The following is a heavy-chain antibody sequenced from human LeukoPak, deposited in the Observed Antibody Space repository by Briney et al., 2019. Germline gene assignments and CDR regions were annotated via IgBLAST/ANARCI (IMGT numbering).Heavy chain of an antibody. D-gene: IGHD3-10*01. J-gene: IGHJ5*02. CDR2: IRQDGSEK. V-gene: IGHV3-7*03. CDR1: GFTFSDYW. CDR3: AKDLGMARGVISWFDP. Sequence: GSLRLSCAASGFTFSDYWMTWVRQIPGKGLEFVANIRQDGSEKKYVDSVKGRFTISRDNSKNTLYLQMNSLRAEDTAVYYCAKDLGMARGVISWFDPWGQGTLVTVSS.